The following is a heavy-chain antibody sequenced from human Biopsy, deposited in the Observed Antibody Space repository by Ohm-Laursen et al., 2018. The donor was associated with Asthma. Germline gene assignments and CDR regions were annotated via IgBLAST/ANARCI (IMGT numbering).Heavy chain of an antibody. CDR3: ALSQFDY. CDR2: INPPTGDT. J-gene: IGHJ4*02. V-gene: IGHV1-46*01. Sequence: GASVKVSCKASGYTFTSYYIHWVRQAPGQGLEWVGIINPPTGDTSYTQKFLGRVTVTRDTSTSTVYMELSSLRSEDTAVYYCALSQFDYWGQGTLLTVSS. CDR1: GYTFTSYY.